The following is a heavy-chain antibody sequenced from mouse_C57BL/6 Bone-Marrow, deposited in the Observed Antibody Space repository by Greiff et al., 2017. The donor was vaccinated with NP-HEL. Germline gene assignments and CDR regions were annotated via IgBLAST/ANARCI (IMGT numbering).Heavy chain of an antibody. V-gene: IGHV1-26*01. CDR2: INPNNGGT. CDR1: GYTFTDYY. D-gene: IGHD1-1*01. J-gene: IGHJ1*03. CDR3: ARNYGSSYVEYFDV. Sequence: VQLQQSGPELVKPGASVKISCKASGYTFTDYYMNWVKQSHGKSLEWIGDINPNNGGTSYNQKFKGKATLTVDNSSSTAYMELRSLTSEDSAVYYCARNYGSSYVEYFDVWGTGTTVTVSS.